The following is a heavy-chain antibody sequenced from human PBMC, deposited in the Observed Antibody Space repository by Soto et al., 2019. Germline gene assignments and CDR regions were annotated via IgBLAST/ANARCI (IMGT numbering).Heavy chain of an antibody. CDR2: IKQDGSEK. CDR3: ARVAYSYGWIYDY. Sequence: GGSLRLYCASSVFTFINYWMSWVRQAPGKGLQWVVNIKQDGSEKYYMDSVRGRFTVSRDNAKGSLYLQMNSLRGEDTAVYFCARVAYSYGWIYDYWGQGSLVTVSS. J-gene: IGHJ4*01. D-gene: IGHD6-19*01. V-gene: IGHV3-7*01. CDR1: VFTFINYW.